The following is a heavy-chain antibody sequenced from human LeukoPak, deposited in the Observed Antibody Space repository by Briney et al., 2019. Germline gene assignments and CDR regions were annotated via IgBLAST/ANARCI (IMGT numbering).Heavy chain of an antibody. J-gene: IGHJ4*02. CDR3: ALSIRRITISS. D-gene: IGHD3-3*01. CDR1: GFTFSTYA. V-gene: IGHV3-30*04. CDR2: ISYNGSHQ. Sequence: GGSLRLSCAASGFTFSTYAMHWVRQAPGKGLEWLTVISYNGSHQYYSDSVRGRFTISRDNSRNSVFLQINRLRPEDTAVYYCALSIRRITISSGAQGPLATVS.